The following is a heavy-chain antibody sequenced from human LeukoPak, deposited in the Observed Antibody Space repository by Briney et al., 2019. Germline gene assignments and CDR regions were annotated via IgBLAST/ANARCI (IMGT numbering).Heavy chain of an antibody. J-gene: IGHJ4*02. CDR1: GFTFSSYA. V-gene: IGHV3-23*01. CDR2: IIGSGGTT. D-gene: IGHD3-10*01. CDR3: AXXXRGVVXWFGDXQXALDY. Sequence: GGSLRLSCAASGFTFSSYAMNWVRQAPGKGLEWVSGIIGSGGTTYYADSVKGRFTISRDNSKNTLYLQMNSLRVEDTAIYYCAXXXRGVVXWFGDXQXALDYWGQGTVVTVSS.